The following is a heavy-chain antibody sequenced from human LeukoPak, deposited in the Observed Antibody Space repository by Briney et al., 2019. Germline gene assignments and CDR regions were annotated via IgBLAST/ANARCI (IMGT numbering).Heavy chain of an antibody. CDR2: IYSGGST. V-gene: IGHV3-53*01. CDR3: ARVHVGAVAGKNYFDY. Sequence: PGGSLRLSCAASGFTVSSNYMSWVRQAPGKGLEWVSVIYSGGSTYYADPVKGRFTISRDNSKNTLYLQMNSLRDEDTAVYYCARVHVGAVAGKNYFDYWGQGTLVTVSS. D-gene: IGHD6-19*01. J-gene: IGHJ4*02. CDR1: GFTVSSNY.